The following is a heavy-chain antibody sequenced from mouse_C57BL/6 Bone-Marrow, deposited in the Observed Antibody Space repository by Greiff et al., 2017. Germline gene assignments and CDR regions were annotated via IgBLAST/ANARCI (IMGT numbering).Heavy chain of an antibody. CDR2: IHPNSGST. D-gene: IGHD1-1*01. J-gene: IGHJ1*03. V-gene: IGHV1-64*01. CDR1: GYTFTSYW. CDR3: ARDITTVVADV. Sequence: QVQLQQPGAELVKPGASVKLSCKASGYTFTSYWMHWVKQRPGQGLEWIGMIHPNSGSTNYNEKFKSKATLTVDKSSSTAYMQLSSLTSEYSAVFVCARDITTVVADVWGTGTTVTVSS.